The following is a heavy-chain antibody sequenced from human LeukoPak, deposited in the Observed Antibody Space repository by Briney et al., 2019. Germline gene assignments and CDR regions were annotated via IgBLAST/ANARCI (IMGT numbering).Heavy chain of an antibody. CDR1: GFTFSSYS. CDR2: ISSSSSYI. V-gene: IGHV3-21*01. J-gene: IGHJ3*02. Sequence: GGSLRLSCAASGFTFSSYSMDWVRQAPGKGLEWVSSISSSSSYIYYADSVKGRFTISRDNAKNSLYLQMNSLRAEDTAVYYFARRAQSDAFDIWGQGTMVTVSS. CDR3: ARRAQSDAFDI.